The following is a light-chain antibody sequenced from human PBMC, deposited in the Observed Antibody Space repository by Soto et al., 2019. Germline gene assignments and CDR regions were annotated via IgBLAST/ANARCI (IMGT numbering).Light chain of an antibody. CDR3: QQYYLTPLT. CDR2: WAS. CDR1: QGVLFSSNNKNY. Sequence: DIVMTQSPDSLAVSLGERATINCMSSQGVLFSSNNKNYLAWYQQKPGQPPKLLIYWASTRESGVPDRFSGSGSGTDFTLTISSLQAEDVAFYYCQQYYLTPLTFGGGTKVDIK. V-gene: IGKV4-1*01. J-gene: IGKJ4*01.